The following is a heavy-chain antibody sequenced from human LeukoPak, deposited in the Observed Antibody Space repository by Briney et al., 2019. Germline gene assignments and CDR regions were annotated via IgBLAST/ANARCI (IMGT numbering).Heavy chain of an antibody. CDR3: ARHIGGGIEDMDV. Sequence: PTETLSLTCTVSGGSIGTYYWSWIRQSPGKGLEWIGYIYVTGTRYNPYLQSRVTISVDRSRNQFFLKMSSVTAADTAVYYCARHIGGGIEDMDVWGKGTKVIVSS. CDR1: GGSIGTYY. D-gene: IGHD3-16*02. V-gene: IGHV4-59*08. CDR2: IYVTGT. J-gene: IGHJ6*04.